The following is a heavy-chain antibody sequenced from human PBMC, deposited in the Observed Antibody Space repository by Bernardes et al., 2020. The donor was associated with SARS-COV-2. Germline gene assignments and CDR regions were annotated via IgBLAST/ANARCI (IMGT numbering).Heavy chain of an antibody. V-gene: IGHV3-15*07. CDR2: IKSKTDGGTT. CDR3: TTGTYLGYCSSSTCPRVA. J-gene: IGHJ3*01. CDR1: GFTFTNAW. Sequence: GGSLRLSCAASGFTFTNAWMNWVRQAPGKGLEWVGRIKSKTDGGTTAYAAPVKGRFTISRDDSKNTLYLQMNSLKTEDTAVYYCTTGTYLGYCSSSTCPRVAWGKGTMVTVSS. D-gene: IGHD2-2*01.